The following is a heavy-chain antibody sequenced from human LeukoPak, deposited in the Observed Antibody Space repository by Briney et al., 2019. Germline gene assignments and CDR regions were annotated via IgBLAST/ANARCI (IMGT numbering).Heavy chain of an antibody. CDR3: ASSYGSGSYPGNYYYYYMDV. Sequence: SETLSLTCAVYGGSFSGYYWRWIRQPPGKGLEWIGEINHSGSTNYNPSLKSRVTISVDTSKNQFSLKLSSVTAADTAVYYCASSYGSGSYPGNYYYYYMDVWGKGTTVTISS. CDR1: GGSFSGYY. CDR2: INHSGST. J-gene: IGHJ6*03. D-gene: IGHD3-10*01. V-gene: IGHV4-34*01.